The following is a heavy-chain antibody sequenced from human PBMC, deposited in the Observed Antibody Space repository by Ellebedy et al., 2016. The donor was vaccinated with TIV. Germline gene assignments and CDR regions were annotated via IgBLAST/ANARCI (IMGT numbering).Heavy chain of an antibody. J-gene: IGHJ4*02. Sequence: GESLKISCAASGVIVTNNHMNWVRQAPGKGLEWVSYISSSSSTIYYADSVKGRFTISRDNAKNSLFLQMNSLGAEDTAVYYCARGLRWNDFWGQGTLVTVSS. CDR1: GVIVTNNH. CDR2: ISSSSSTI. CDR3: ARGLRWNDF. V-gene: IGHV3-48*04. D-gene: IGHD1-1*01.